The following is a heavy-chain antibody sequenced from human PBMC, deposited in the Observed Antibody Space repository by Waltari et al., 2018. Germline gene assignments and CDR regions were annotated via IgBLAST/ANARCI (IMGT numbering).Heavy chain of an antibody. CDR2: HRWNAGYT. D-gene: IGHD3-10*01. J-gene: IGHJ4*02. CDR1: GFDFEFSG. CDR3: AKEGGYSYYNNFFDV. Sequence: QLVESGGGGVRPGGSLRLSCAASGFDFEFSGMSWVSPAPGKGVEWVGSHRWNAGYTFYAEFAEGRFNISRDRAKNSLYLRMNSLGAEDTAFYYCAKEGGYSYYNNFFDVWGQGALVTVSS. V-gene: IGHV3-20*04.